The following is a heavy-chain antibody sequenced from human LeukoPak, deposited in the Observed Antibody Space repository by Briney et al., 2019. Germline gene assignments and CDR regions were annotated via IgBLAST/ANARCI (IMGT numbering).Heavy chain of an antibody. J-gene: IGHJ6*03. Sequence: GGSLRFSCAASGFTFSSYWMHWVRQAPGKGLVWVSRINSDGSSTSYADSVKGRFTISRDNAKNTLYLQMNSLRAEDTAVYYCARDEVLGYYMDVWGKGTTVTISS. D-gene: IGHD7-27*01. V-gene: IGHV3-74*01. CDR2: INSDGSST. CDR3: ARDEVLGYYMDV. CDR1: GFTFSSYW.